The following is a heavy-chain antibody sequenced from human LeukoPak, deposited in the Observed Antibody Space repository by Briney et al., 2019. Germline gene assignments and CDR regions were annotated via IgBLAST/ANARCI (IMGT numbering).Heavy chain of an antibody. J-gene: IGHJ6*03. CDR3: AKNIRQLGNYYYYMDV. CDR2: ISGSGGST. D-gene: IGHD7-27*01. CDR1: GFTFRSYW. Sequence: GGSLRLSCAASGFTFRSYWMSWVRQAPGKGLEWVSAISGSGGSTYYADSVKGRFTISRDNSKNTLYLQMNSLRAEDTAIYYCAKNIRQLGNYYYYMDVWGKGTTVTVSS. V-gene: IGHV3-23*01.